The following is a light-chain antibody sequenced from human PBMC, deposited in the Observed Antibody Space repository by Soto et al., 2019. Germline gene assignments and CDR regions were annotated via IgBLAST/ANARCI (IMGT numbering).Light chain of an antibody. Sequence: DIVLTQSPVSLAVSLGERATINCRSSQSVLYSPDNKNYLAWYKQKPGQPPKLLIYWASTRDSGVPDRFSGSGSGTDFTLTISSLQTEDVAVYYCQQYYSIPRTFGQGTKVEIK. V-gene: IGKV4-1*01. CDR3: QQYYSIPRT. CDR1: QSVLYSPDNKNY. J-gene: IGKJ1*01. CDR2: WAS.